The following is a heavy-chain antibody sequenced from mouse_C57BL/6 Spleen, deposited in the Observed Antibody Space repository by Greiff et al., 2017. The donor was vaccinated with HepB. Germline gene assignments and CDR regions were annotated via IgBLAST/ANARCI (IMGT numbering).Heavy chain of an antibody. Sequence: EVKLVESGGDLVKPGGSLKLSCAASGFTFSSYGMSWVRQTPDKRLEWVATISSGGSYTYYPDSVKGRFTISRDNAKNTLYLQMSSLKSEDTAMYYCARHDGQYYFDYWGQGTTLTVSS. D-gene: IGHD2-3*01. CDR1: GFTFSSYG. CDR3: ARHDGQYYFDY. J-gene: IGHJ2*01. CDR2: ISSGGSYT. V-gene: IGHV5-6*01.